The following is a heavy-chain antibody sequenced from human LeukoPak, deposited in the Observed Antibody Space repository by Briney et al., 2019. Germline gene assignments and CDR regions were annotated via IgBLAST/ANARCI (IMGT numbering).Heavy chain of an antibody. CDR3: ARFNRTGEDWFGP. J-gene: IGHJ5*02. CDR1: GDSISSSSYY. CDR2: LYYSGST. Sequence: SETLSLTCTVSGDSISSSSYYWAWIRQPPGKGLEWIGSLYYSGSTYYNPSLKSRVTISVDASKNQFSLTLSSVTAADTAVYFCARFNRTGEDWFGPWGQGTLVTVSS. V-gene: IGHV4-39*01. D-gene: IGHD1-26*01.